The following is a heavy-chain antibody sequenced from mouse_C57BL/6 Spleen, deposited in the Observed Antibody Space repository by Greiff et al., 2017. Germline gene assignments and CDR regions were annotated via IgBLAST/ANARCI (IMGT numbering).Heavy chain of an antibody. Sequence: VKLMESGPGLVAPSQSLSITCTVSGFSLTSYGVSWVRQPPGQGLEWLGVIWGDGSTNYHSALISRLSISKENSKSQVFIKLNRLQTDDTAAYYCAQGDDYDVPWFAYWGQGTLVTVAA. J-gene: IGHJ3*01. V-gene: IGHV2-3*01. CDR2: IWGDGST. CDR3: AQGDDYDVPWFAY. CDR1: GFSLTSYG. D-gene: IGHD2-4*01.